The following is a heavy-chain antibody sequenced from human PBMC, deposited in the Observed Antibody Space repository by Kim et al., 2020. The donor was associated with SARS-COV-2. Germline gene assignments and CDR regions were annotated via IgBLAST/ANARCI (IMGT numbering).Heavy chain of an antibody. Sequence: SETLSLTCTVSGGSISSGSYYWSWIRQPAGKGLEWIGRIYTSGSTNYNPSLKSRVTISVDTSKNQFSLKLSSGTAADTAVYYCAREKVAAGLPYYYYYGMDVWGQGTTVTVSS. D-gene: IGHD6-13*01. CDR1: GGSISSGSYY. J-gene: IGHJ6*02. V-gene: IGHV4-61*02. CDR3: AREKVAAGLPYYYYYGMDV. CDR2: IYTSGST.